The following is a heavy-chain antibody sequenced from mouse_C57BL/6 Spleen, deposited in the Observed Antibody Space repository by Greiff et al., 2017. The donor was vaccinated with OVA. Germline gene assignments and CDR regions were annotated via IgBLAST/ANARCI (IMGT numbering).Heavy chain of an antibody. CDR3: ARSRYDYDYYFDY. CDR1: GYTFTSYW. CDR2: IDPSDSYT. J-gene: IGHJ2*01. V-gene: IGHV1-50*01. D-gene: IGHD2-4*01. Sequence: QVQLQQSGAELVKPGASVKLSCKASGYTFTSYWMQWVKQRPGQGLEWIGEIDPSDSYTNYNQKFKGKATLTVDTSSSTAYMQLSSLTSEDSAVYYCARSRYDYDYYFDYWGQGTTLTVSS.